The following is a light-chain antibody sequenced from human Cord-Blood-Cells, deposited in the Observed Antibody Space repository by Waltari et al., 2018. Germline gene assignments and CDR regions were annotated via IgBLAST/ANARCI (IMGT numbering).Light chain of an antibody. Sequence: DIVMTQSPDSLAVSLGERATINTKSSQSVLYSSNNQNYLAWYQQKPGQPPKLLFYWASTRESGVPDRFSGSGSGTDFTLTISSLQAEDVAVYYCQQYYSTPYSFGQGTKLEIK. CDR2: WAS. V-gene: IGKV4-1*01. CDR3: QQYYSTPYS. J-gene: IGKJ2*03. CDR1: QSVLYSSNNQNY.